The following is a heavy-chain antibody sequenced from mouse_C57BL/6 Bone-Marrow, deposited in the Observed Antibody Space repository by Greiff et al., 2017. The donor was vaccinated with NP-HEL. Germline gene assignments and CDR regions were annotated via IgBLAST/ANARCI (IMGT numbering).Heavy chain of an antibody. V-gene: IGHV1-59*01. CDR2: IDPSDSYT. J-gene: IGHJ2*01. CDR3: ARSTAYFDY. Sequence: QVHVKQPGAELVRPGTSVKLSCKASGYTFTSYWMHWVKQRPGQGLEWIGVIDPSDSYTNYNQKFKGKATLTVDTSSSTAYMQLSSLTSEDSAVYYCARSTAYFDYWGQGTTLTVSS. CDR1: GYTFTSYW.